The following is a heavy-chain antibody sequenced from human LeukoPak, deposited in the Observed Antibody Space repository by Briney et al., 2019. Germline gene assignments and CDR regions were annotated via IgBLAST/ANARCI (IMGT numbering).Heavy chain of an antibody. Sequence: GGSLRLSCAASGFTFSSYWMSWVRQAPGKGLEWVANIRQDGNEKYYVDSVKGRFTISRDNAKHSLYLQMNSLRAEDTALYYCARDKGAGEGSKFDYWGQGTLVTVSS. V-gene: IGHV3-7*03. CDR2: IRQDGNEK. CDR1: GFTFSSYW. D-gene: IGHD1-26*01. CDR3: ARDKGAGEGSKFDY. J-gene: IGHJ4*02.